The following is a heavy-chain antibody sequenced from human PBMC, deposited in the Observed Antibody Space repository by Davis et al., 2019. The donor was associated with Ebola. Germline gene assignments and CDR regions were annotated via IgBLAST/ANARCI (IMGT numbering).Heavy chain of an antibody. Sequence: GGSLRLSCAASGFTFSSYAMHWVRQAPGKGLEWVAVISYDGSNNYYGDSVKGRFTVSRDNSKDTLYLQMTGLTTEDTAVYFCARWPSTYGVVGAFDIWGQGTMVTVSS. CDR2: ISYDGSNN. V-gene: IGHV3-30-3*01. CDR1: GFTFSSYA. J-gene: IGHJ3*02. D-gene: IGHD3-10*01. CDR3: ARWPSTYGVVGAFDI.